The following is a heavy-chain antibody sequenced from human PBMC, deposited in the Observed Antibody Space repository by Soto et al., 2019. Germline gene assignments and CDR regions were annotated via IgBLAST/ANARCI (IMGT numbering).Heavy chain of an antibody. J-gene: IGHJ4*02. CDR2: ISAYNGNT. D-gene: IGHD6-19*01. CDR1: GYTFTSYG. Sequence: ASVKVSCKASGYTFTSYGISWVRQAPGQGLEWMGWISAYNGNTNYAQKLQGRVTMTTDTSTSTAYMELRSLRSDDTAVYYCAGEGYSSGWYYFDYWGQGPLVTVSS. V-gene: IGHV1-18*04. CDR3: AGEGYSSGWYYFDY.